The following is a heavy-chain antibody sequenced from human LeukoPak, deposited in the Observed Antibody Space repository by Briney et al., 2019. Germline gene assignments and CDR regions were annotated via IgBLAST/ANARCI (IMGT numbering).Heavy chain of an antibody. CDR2: IGPTGSDR. V-gene: IGHV3-21*06. Sequence: GGSLRLSCAASGFTFSSYAMNWVRQAPGKGLEWVASIGPTGSDRYHADSIKGRFTISRDNANNYLYLQMNSLRAEDTAVYYCATETNGRHYDYWGQGTLLTVSS. CDR3: ATETNGRHYDY. J-gene: IGHJ4*02. CDR1: GFTFSSYA. D-gene: IGHD1-14*01.